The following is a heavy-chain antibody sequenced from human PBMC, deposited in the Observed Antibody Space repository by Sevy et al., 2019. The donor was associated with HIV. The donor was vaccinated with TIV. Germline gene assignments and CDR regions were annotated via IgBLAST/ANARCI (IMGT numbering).Heavy chain of an antibody. CDR1: GFTFIRYN. CDR3: ARGPPDGSYDYFDY. J-gene: IGHJ4*02. D-gene: IGHD1-26*01. CDR2: VSGSSNYI. V-gene: IGHV3-21*06. Sequence: GGSLRLSCAASGFTFIRYNMNWVRQAPGKGLEWVSSVSGSSNYIYYAESLKGRFIISRDNVKDTLSLQMNSLRADDTAVYYCARGPPDGSYDYFDYWGRGTLVTVSS.